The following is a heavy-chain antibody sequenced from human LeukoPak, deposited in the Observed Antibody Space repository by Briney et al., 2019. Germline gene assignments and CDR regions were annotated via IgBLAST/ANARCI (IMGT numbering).Heavy chain of an antibody. J-gene: IGHJ4*02. D-gene: IGHD3-10*01. CDR2: ICYSGST. Sequence: PSETLSLTCTVSGGSISSSSYYWGWIRQPPGKGLEWIGSICYSGSTYYNPSLKSRVTISVATSKNCFYLTPRSVTAADTAVYYCARRAVGLRWFGGVYFDYWGQGTLVTVSS. CDR1: GGSISSSSYY. V-gene: IGHV4-39*02. CDR3: ARRAVGLRWFGGVYFDY.